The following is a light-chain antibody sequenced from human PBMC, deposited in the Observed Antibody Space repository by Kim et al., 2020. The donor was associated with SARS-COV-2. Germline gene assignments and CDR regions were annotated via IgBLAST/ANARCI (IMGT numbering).Light chain of an antibody. CDR1: SSDVGLYDF. CDR3: SSYTSSTTWV. V-gene: IGLV2-14*03. CDR2: AVT. Sequence: QSALTQPASVSGSPGQSITISCTGTSSDVGLYDFVSWFQHHPGKAPRLMIYAVTKRPSGVSDRFSGSKSDNTASLTISGLQAEDEADYYCSSYTSSTTWVFGGGTQLTV. J-gene: IGLJ3*02.